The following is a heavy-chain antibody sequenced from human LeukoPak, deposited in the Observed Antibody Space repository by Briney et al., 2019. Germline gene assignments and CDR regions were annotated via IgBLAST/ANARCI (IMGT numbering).Heavy chain of an antibody. V-gene: IGHV3-23*01. CDR3: AKYTYSYDYFDY. CDR1: GFTFSSYA. CDR2: ISGSGGST. D-gene: IGHD5-18*01. J-gene: IGHJ4*02. Sequence: GGSLGLSCAASGFTFSSYAMSWVRQAPGKGLEWVSAISGSGGSTYYADSVKGRFTISRDNSKNTLYLQMNSLRAEDTAVYYCAKYTYSYDYFDYWGQGTLVTVSS.